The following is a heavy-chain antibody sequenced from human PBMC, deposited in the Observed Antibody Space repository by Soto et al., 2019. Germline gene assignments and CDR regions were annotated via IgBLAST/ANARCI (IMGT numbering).Heavy chain of an antibody. D-gene: IGHD1-26*01. Sequence: GTLRLSCAASGFTFTTYTMNWVRQAPGKGLEWVSGITGSSGRTFYADSVKGRFTISRDNSKNTVYLQMNSVRADDTAVYYCAKEYTSTSRGSFDYWGQGALVTVSS. V-gene: IGHV3-23*01. CDR1: GFTFTTYT. CDR2: ITGSSGRT. CDR3: AKEYTSTSRGSFDY. J-gene: IGHJ4*02.